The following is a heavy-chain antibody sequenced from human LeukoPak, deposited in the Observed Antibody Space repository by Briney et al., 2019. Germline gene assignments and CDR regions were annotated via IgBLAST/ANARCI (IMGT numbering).Heavy chain of an antibody. V-gene: IGHV1-2*02. Sequence: ASVKVSCKASGYTFTGYYMHWVRQAPGQGLEWMGWINPNSGGTNYAQKFQGRVTMTRDTSISTVYMELSRLRSDDTAVYYCARLPDYGSGSYYKRGTFDYWGQGTLVTVSS. J-gene: IGHJ4*02. CDR3: ARLPDYGSGSYYKRGTFDY. D-gene: IGHD3-10*01. CDR2: INPNSGGT. CDR1: GYTFTGYY.